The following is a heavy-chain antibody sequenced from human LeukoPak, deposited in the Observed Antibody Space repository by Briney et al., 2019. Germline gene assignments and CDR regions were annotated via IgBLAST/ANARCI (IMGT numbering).Heavy chain of an antibody. CDR3: ARDHDFAFDY. CDR2: ITTSSTTI. Sequence: HTGGSLILSCAASGFTFSTYNLNWVRQAPGEGLEWIPYITTSSTTIQYADSVKGRFTISRDNAKNSLYLQMNSLRAEDTAVYYCARDHDFAFDYWGQGTLVTVSS. V-gene: IGHV3-48*01. D-gene: IGHD1-1*01. CDR1: GFTFSTYN. J-gene: IGHJ4*02.